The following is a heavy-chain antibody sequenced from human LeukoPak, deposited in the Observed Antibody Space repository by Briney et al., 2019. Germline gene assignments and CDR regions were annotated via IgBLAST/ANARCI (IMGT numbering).Heavy chain of an antibody. CDR3: ARERTLNGVVNRRYYIDV. D-gene: IGHD4-23*01. V-gene: IGHV4-39*07. Sequence: PSETLSLTCTVSGGSISSSTNYWGWIRQPPGKGLEWIGSIFYSGSIDYNPSLKSRVTISIDRSKNQFSLRLRSVTAADTAVYYCARERTLNGVVNRRYYIDVWGRGTTVTVSS. CDR1: GGSISSSTNY. J-gene: IGHJ6*03. CDR2: IFYSGSI.